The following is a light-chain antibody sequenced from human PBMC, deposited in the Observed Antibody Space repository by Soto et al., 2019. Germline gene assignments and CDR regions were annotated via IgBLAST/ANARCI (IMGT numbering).Light chain of an antibody. CDR1: PSVGSN. CDR3: HKYNNWPQDRT. J-gene: IGKJ1*01. Sequence: EIVMPQSPATLSVSPGERATLSCRASPSVGSNLAWYQQKPGQAPRLLIYGASTRATGIPARFSGSGSGTEFTLTIRRLPAEDFAICYCHKYNNWPQDRTFGPGTKVEI. CDR2: GAS. V-gene: IGKV3-15*01.